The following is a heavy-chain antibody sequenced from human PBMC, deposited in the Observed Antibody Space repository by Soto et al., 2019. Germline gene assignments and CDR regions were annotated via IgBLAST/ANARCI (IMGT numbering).Heavy chain of an antibody. D-gene: IGHD6-6*01. CDR2: ISYDGSNK. V-gene: IGHV3-30*18. Sequence: SQRLSCAASGFTCRRYGMHWVRQAPGKGLEWVAVISYDGSNKYYADSVKGRFTISRDNSKNTLYLQMNSLRAEDTAVYYCEKDYPRRVFDYWGQGT. J-gene: IGHJ4*02. CDR1: GFTCRRYG. CDR3: EKDYPRRVFDY.